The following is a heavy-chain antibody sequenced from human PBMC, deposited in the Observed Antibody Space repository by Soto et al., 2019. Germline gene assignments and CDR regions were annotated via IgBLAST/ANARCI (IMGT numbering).Heavy chain of an antibody. CDR3: ARDQSLDRNYYRALDV. CDR2: ISPYNGHT. D-gene: IGHD1-1*01. CDR1: GYAFTSYG. J-gene: IGHJ6*02. Sequence: ASVKVSCKTYGYAFTSYGISWFRQAPGQGLEWMGWISPYNGHTYFAQELQVRVTLTTDVFTSTVYMELRSLRSDDTAVYYWARDQSLDRNYYRALDVWG. V-gene: IGHV1-18*01.